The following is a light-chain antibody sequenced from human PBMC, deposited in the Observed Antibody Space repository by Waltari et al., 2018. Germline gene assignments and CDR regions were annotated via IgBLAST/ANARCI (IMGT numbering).Light chain of an antibody. CDR3: AAWDDSLTGVV. Sequence: QSVLTQPPSASGTPGQRVTISCSGGSSNIGSNTVNWYQQLPGTAPKLLIYSNNPRPSGVPDRFSGSRSGTSASLAISGLQSEDEADYSCAAWDDSLTGVVFGGGTKLTVL. J-gene: IGLJ2*01. V-gene: IGLV1-44*01. CDR1: SSNIGSNT. CDR2: SNN.